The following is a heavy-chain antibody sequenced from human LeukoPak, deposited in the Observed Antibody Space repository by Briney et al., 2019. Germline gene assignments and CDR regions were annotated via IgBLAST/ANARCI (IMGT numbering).Heavy chain of an antibody. Sequence: SQTLSLTCAISGDSVYSGSSAWSWIRQSPSRGLEWLGRTYYRSKWNHDYAESVKSRITINPHASKNEFSLQLNSVTPEDTAVYYCARNLRPDFDYWGQGTLVTVSS. V-gene: IGHV6-1*01. CDR2: TYYRSKWNH. J-gene: IGHJ4*02. CDR3: ARNLRPDFDY. CDR1: GDSVYSGSSA.